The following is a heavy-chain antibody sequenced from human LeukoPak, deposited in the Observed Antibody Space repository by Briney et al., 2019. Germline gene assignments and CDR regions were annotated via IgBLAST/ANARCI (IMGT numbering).Heavy chain of an antibody. CDR3: ARVPKGYCSSTSCHYFDY. Sequence: GGSLRLSCAASGFTFSSYSMNWVREAPGKALECVSSISNSSSYIYYADSVKGPFTTTRDNAKNSLYLQMNSLRAEDTAVYYCARVPKGYCSSTSCHYFDYWGKGTLVTVSS. CDR2: ISNSSSYI. J-gene: IGHJ4*02. V-gene: IGHV3-21*01. CDR1: GFTFSSYS. D-gene: IGHD2-2*01.